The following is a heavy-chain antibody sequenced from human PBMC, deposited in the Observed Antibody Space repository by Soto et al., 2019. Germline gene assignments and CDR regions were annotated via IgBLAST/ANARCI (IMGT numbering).Heavy chain of an antibody. CDR3: ARDLTFYTMIVVVQRGAFDI. CDR2: ISAYNGNT. D-gene: IGHD3-22*01. Sequence: ASVKVSCKASGYTFTSYGISWVRQAPGQGLEWMGWISAYNGNTNYAQKLQGRVTMTTDTSTSTAYMELRSLRSDDTAVYSCARDLTFYTMIVVVQRGAFDIWGQGTMVTVSS. V-gene: IGHV1-18*01. CDR1: GYTFTSYG. J-gene: IGHJ3*02.